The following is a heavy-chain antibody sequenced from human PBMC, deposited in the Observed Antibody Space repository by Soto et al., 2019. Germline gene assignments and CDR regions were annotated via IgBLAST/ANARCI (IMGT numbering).Heavy chain of an antibody. CDR2: INAGNGNT. CDR1: GYTFTSYA. CDR3: ARGTGGSYPSFDY. Sequence: ASVKVSCKASGYTFTSYAMHWVRQAPGQRLEWMGWINAGNGNTKYSQKFQGRVTITRDTSASTAYMELSSLRSEDTAVYYCARGTGGSYPSFDYWGQGTLVTVSS. J-gene: IGHJ4*02. V-gene: IGHV1-3*01. D-gene: IGHD1-26*01.